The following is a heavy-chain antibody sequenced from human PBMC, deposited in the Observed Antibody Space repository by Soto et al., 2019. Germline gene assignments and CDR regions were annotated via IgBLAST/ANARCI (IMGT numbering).Heavy chain of an antibody. Sequence: GGSLRLSCSGSGFTFSRNGMHWVRQTPEKGLEWVAVISHDGTDQRYGDSVRGRFSISRDDSKNTVFLQMNSLRPDDTAVYFCARDGYCGTDNCYSGLPDYWGQGTLVTVSS. D-gene: IGHD2-15*01. CDR1: GFTFSRNG. V-gene: IGHV3-30*03. CDR3: ARDGYCGTDNCYSGLPDY. CDR2: ISHDGTDQ. J-gene: IGHJ4*02.